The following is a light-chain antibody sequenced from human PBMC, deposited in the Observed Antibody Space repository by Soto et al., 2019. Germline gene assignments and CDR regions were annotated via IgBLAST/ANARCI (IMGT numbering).Light chain of an antibody. J-gene: IGLJ1*01. CDR3: SSYTSSSTRV. CDR2: DVS. V-gene: IGLV2-14*01. Sequence: QSALTQPASVSGSPGQSITISCTGTSSDVGGVSWYQQHPGKAPKLVIYDVSNRPSGVSNRFSGSKSGNTASLTISGLQAEDEADYYCSSYTSSSTRVFGTGTKLTVL. CDR1: SSDVGG.